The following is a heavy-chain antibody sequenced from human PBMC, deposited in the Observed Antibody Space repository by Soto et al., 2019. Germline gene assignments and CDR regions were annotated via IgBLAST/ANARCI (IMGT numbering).Heavy chain of an antibody. CDR2: INPGGGFT. V-gene: IGHV1-46*01. J-gene: IGHJ6*02. CDR3: ARDATVGATFYLHGMDV. CDR1: GYTFADHY. D-gene: IGHD1-26*01. Sequence: QVQLVQAGAEVKRPGASVKVSCKTSGYTFADHYIHWLRRNPGQGLEWLGIINPGGGFTGYAEKCQGRVTMSKDTSTSTVYMELSSLRSEDTAMYSCARDATVGATFYLHGMDVWGQGTTVTVSS.